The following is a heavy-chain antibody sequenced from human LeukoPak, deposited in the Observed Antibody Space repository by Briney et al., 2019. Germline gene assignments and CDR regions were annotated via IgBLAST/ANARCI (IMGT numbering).Heavy chain of an antibody. CDR3: ARSGSGYYYPPYDY. CDR1: GYTSTSYG. CDR2: ISGYNGKT. Sequence: GASVDVSCKASGYTSTSYGVYWVRQAPGQGLEWVGWISGYNGKTNYAQKLQGRVTMTRDTSISTAYMELSRLRSDDTAVYYCARSGSGYYYPPYDYWGQGTLVTVSS. V-gene: IGHV1-18*01. D-gene: IGHD3-22*01. J-gene: IGHJ4*02.